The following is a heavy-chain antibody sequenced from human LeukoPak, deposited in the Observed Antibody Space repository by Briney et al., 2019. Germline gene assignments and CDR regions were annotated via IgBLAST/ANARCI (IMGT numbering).Heavy chain of an antibody. D-gene: IGHD3-22*01. CDR3: ARQGRAYYYDSSPLDY. CDR2: IYPGDSDT. V-gene: IGHV5-51*01. J-gene: IGHJ4*02. CDR1: GYSFTSYW. Sequence: GESLKISCKGSGYSFTSYWIGWVRQMPGKGLEWMGIIYPGDSDTRYSPSFQGQVTISADKSISTAYLQWSSLKASDTAMYYCARQGRAYYYDSSPLDYWGQGTPVTVSS.